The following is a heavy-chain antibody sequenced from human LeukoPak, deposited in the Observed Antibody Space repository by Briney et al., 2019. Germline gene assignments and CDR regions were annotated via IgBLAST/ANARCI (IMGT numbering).Heavy chain of an antibody. J-gene: IGHJ4*02. CDR1: GGSISSGGYY. Sequence: SGTLSLTCTVSGGSISSGGYYWSWIRQHPGKGLEWIGYIYYSGSTYYNPSLKSRVTISVDTSKNQFSLKLSSVTAADTAVYYCARGPLGYYDSSGYHDYWGQGTLVTVSS. V-gene: IGHV4-31*03. CDR2: IYYSGST. D-gene: IGHD3-22*01. CDR3: ARGPLGYYDSSGYHDY.